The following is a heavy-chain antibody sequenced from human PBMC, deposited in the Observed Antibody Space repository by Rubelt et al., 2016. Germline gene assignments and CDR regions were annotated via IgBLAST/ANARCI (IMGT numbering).Heavy chain of an antibody. V-gene: IGHV3-69-1*01. CDR2: ISSSSTI. J-gene: IGHJ4*02. CDR1: GFIFSDSA. Sequence: EVQLVESGGGLVQPGGSLKLSCAASGFIFSDSAMHWVRQASGKGLEWVSYISSSSTIYYADSVKGRFTISRDNAKNSLYLQMNSLRAEDTAVYYCARDDYGGNSGWGQGTLVTVSS. CDR3: ARDDYGGNSG. D-gene: IGHD4-23*01.